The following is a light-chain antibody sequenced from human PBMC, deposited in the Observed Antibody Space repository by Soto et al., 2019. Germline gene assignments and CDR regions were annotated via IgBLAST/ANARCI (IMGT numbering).Light chain of an antibody. Sequence: DIQMTQSPSSLSASVGDRVTITCRASQTISSYLNWYQQKPGKAPKLLIYAASSLQSGVPSTFSGSGSGTEFTLTISSLQPEDFATYYCQQSYTFPYTFGQGTKLEIK. V-gene: IGKV1-39*01. CDR3: QQSYTFPYT. CDR2: AAS. J-gene: IGKJ2*01. CDR1: QTISSY.